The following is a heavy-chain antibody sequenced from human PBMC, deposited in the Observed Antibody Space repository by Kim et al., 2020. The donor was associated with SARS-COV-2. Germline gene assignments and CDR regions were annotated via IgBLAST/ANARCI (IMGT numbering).Heavy chain of an antibody. J-gene: IGHJ4*02. CDR3: AKRQMAQRFDF. V-gene: IGHV3-23*05. Sequence: YAESVRGLFTISRDDSRNMLYLHMNGLRAEDTAVYYCAKRQMAQRFDFWGQGTLVAVSS.